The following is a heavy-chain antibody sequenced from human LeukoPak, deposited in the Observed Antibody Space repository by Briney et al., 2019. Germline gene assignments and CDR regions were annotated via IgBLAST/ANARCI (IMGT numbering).Heavy chain of an antibody. CDR3: AGRSWELLKGGPMQHGRNLDY. Sequence: SETLSLTCAVYGGSFSGYYWSWIRQPPGKGLEWIGEINHSGSTNYNPSLKSRVTISVDTSKNQFSLKLSSVTAADTAVYYCAGRSWELLKGGPMQHGRNLDYWGQGTLVTVSS. V-gene: IGHV4-34*01. CDR1: GGSFSGYY. J-gene: IGHJ4*02. D-gene: IGHD1-26*01. CDR2: INHSGST.